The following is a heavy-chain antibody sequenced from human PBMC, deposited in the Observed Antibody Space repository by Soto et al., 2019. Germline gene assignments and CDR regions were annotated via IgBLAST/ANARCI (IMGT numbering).Heavy chain of an antibody. CDR2: ISGSGGST. CDR3: AKDPQNWGPGTDYYYYYGMDV. Sequence: PGGSLRLSCAASGFTFSSYAMSWVRQAPGKGLEWVSAISGSGGSTYYADSVKGRFTISRDNSKNTLYLQMNSLRAEDTAVYYCAKDPQNWGPGTDYYYYYGMDVWGQGTTVTVSS. CDR1: GFTFSSYA. J-gene: IGHJ6*02. D-gene: IGHD7-27*01. V-gene: IGHV3-23*01.